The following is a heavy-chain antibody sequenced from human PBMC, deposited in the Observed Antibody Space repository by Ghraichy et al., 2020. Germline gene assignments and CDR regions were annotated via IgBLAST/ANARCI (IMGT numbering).Heavy chain of an antibody. V-gene: IGHV4-61*01. D-gene: IGHD3-16*01. CDR3: ATRTWGSWHLDTFDI. CDR1: GGSVSSGNYY. CDR2: IYYSGST. J-gene: IGHJ3*02. Sequence: SETLSLTCTVSGGSVSSGNYYWSWIRQPPGKGLEWIGYIYYSGSTNLNPSLKSRVTISVDTSKNQFSLKLTSVTAADTALYYCATRTWGSWHLDTFDIWGQGTMVTVSS.